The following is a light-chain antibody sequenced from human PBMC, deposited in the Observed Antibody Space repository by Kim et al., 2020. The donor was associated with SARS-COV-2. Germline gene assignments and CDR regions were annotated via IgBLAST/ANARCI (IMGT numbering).Light chain of an antibody. V-gene: IGKV3-20*01. CDR2: EAS. J-gene: IGKJ4*01. Sequence: SPGERATLSCRASQSVGKNFLAWYQQKPGQAPRLLIYEASSRATGIPDNFSGSGSGADFTLTISRLKPEDFAVYYCHQYANSPLTFGGGTKLEIK. CDR1: QSVGKNF. CDR3: HQYANSPLT.